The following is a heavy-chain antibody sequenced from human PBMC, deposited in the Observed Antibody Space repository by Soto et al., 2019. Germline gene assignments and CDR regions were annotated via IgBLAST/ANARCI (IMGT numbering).Heavy chain of an antibody. Sequence: ASVKVSCKASGFTFTSSAVQWVRQARGQRLEWIGWIVVGSGNTNYAQKFQERVTITRDMSTSTAYMELSSLRSEDTAVYYCAVHYGSGSYFYYGMDVWGQVTTFTVSS. CDR3: AVHYGSGSYFYYGMDV. V-gene: IGHV1-58*01. CDR2: IVVGSGNT. CDR1: GFTFTSSA. J-gene: IGHJ6*02. D-gene: IGHD3-10*01.